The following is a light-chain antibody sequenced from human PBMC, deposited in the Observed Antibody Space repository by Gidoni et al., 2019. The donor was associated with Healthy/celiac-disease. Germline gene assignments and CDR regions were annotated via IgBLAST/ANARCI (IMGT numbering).Light chain of an antibody. CDR2: GAS. CDR1: QSVSSSY. CDR3: QQYGSSRVT. J-gene: IGKJ2*01. V-gene: IGKV3-20*01. Sequence: IVLTQSPGTLSLSPGERATLSCRASQSVSSSYLAWYQQKPGQAPRRRIYGASSRATGIPDRFSGSGSGTDFTLTISRLEPEDFAVYYCQQYGSSRVTFGQGTKLEIK.